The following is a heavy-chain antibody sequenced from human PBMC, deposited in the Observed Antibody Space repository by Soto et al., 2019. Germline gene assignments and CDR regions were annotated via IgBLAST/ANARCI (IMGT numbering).Heavy chain of an antibody. J-gene: IGHJ4*02. Sequence: EVQLVESGGGLVQPGGSLRLSCAASGFTFSSFWMSWVRQAPGKGLEWVANIKQDGSEKYYVDSVKGRFTISRDNAKNSRYLQMNSLRAEDSAVYYCAMTGLAFDYWGQGTLVTVSS. D-gene: IGHD3-9*01. V-gene: IGHV3-7*01. CDR1: GFTFSSFW. CDR3: AMTGLAFDY. CDR2: IKQDGSEK.